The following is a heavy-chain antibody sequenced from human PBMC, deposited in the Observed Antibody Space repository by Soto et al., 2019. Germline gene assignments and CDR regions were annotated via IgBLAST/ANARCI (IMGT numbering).Heavy chain of an antibody. V-gene: IGHV1-2*02. D-gene: IGHD1-1*01. J-gene: IGHJ4*02. CDR2: INPNSGGT. CDR3: AREPATAKPEGVDF. CDR1: GYTFSDYY. Sequence: QVQLVQSGAEVRKPGASVKVSCKASGYTFSDYYIHWVRQAPGQGLEWMGWINPNSGGTKYAPKLQGGVTMTMDTSITTAYMELSRLRSGDTAVYYCAREPATAKPEGVDFWGQGTLVTVSS.